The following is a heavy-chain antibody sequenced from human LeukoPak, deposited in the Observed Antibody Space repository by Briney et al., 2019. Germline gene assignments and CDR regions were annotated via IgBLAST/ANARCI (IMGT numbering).Heavy chain of an antibody. CDR2: ISGSGGST. Sequence: HSGGSLRLSCAASGFTFSSYGMSWVRQAPGKGLEWVSAISGSGGSTYYADSVKGRFAISRDNSKNTLYLQMNSLRAEDTAVYYCATEGGDYATGFDYWGQGTLVTVSS. J-gene: IGHJ4*02. V-gene: IGHV3-23*01. CDR3: ATEGGDYATGFDY. D-gene: IGHD4-17*01. CDR1: GFTFSSYG.